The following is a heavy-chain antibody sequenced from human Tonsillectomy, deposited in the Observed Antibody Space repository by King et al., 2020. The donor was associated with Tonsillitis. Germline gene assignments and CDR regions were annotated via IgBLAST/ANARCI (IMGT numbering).Heavy chain of an antibody. Sequence: VQLVESGGGLVQPGGSLRLSCAASGFTFSSYAMHWVRQAPGKGLEYVSAISSNGGSTYYANSVKGRFTISRDNSKNTLYLQMGSLRAEDMAVYYCARVGGALDYWGQGTLVTVSS. J-gene: IGHJ4*02. CDR2: ISSNGGST. CDR3: ARVGGALDY. D-gene: IGHD3-16*01. V-gene: IGHV3-64*01. CDR1: GFTFSSYA.